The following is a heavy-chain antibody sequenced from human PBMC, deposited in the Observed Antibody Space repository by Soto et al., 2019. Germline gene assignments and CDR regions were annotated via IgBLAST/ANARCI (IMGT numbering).Heavy chain of an antibody. CDR3: ARERATVTTYPKKEVYNWFDP. CDR2: IYHSGST. V-gene: IGHV4-30-2*01. CDR1: GGSISSGGYS. Sequence: SETLSLTCAVSGGSISSGGYSWSWIRQPPGKGLEWIGYIYHSGSTYYNPSLKSRVTISVDRSKNQFSLKLSSVTAADTAVYYCARERATVTTYPKKEVYNWFDPWGQGTLVTVSS. J-gene: IGHJ5*02. D-gene: IGHD4-17*01.